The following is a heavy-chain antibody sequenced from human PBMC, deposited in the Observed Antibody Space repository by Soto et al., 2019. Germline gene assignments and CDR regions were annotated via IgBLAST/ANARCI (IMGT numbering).Heavy chain of an antibody. J-gene: IGHJ5*02. CDR1: GYTFTNYG. CDR2: ISAYNGDT. D-gene: IGHD2-2*02. CDR3: ASAHCRSARCYTSSWLGP. V-gene: IGHV1-18*01. Sequence: ASVKVSCKASGYTFTNYGVSWVRQAPGQGLEWVGWISAYNGDTKYAQKFQGRVTMTTDTSTTTAYMELRTLRSDDTAVYYCASAHCRSARCYTSSWLGPWGEGTLVTVCS.